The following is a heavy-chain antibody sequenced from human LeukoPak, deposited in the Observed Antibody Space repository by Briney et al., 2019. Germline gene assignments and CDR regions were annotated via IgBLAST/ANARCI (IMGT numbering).Heavy chain of an antibody. Sequence: SETLSLTCTVSGGSISGSSYYWGWIRQHPGKGLEWIGYIYYSGSTYYNPSLKSRVTISVDTSKNQFSLKLSSVTAADTAVYYCAAGRMATIWVDYWGQGTLVTVSS. CDR2: IYYSGST. V-gene: IGHV4-31*03. CDR1: GGSISGSSYY. J-gene: IGHJ4*02. CDR3: AAGRMATIWVDY. D-gene: IGHD5-24*01.